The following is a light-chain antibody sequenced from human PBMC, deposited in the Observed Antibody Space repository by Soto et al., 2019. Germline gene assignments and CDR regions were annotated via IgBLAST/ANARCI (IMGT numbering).Light chain of an antibody. J-gene: IGKJ3*01. CDR2: AAS. CDR1: QSISYF. V-gene: IGKV1-39*01. CDR3: QQTYSVPFT. Sequence: DIQMTQSPSSLSASVGDRVTITCRASQSISYFLYWYQQKSGTAPKLLIYAASSLQSGVPLRFSGSESGPDFTLTITNLQPEDFATYYCQQTYSVPFTFGPGTKVDV.